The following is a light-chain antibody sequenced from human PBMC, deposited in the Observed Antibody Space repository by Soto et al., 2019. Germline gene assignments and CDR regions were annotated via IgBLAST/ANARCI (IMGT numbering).Light chain of an antibody. CDR2: GAS. J-gene: IGKJ1*01. V-gene: IGKV1-5*01. CDR1: QSVGTW. Sequence: DIQMTHPPSTLSASVGGRVTITCRASQSVGTWVAWYQQKPGKAPKLLIYGASNLESGVPSRFSGSGSGTEFTLTITTLQPDDFATYFCQLYNRNTWSFGPGTKVDIK. CDR3: QLYNRNTWS.